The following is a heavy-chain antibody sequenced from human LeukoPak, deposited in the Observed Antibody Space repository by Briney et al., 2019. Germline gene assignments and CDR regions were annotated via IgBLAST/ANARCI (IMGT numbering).Heavy chain of an antibody. CDR3: ATYGVLVGYYYYYMDV. D-gene: IGHD3-10*01. Sequence: ASVKVSCKASGYTFTSYGMSWVRQAPGQGLEWMGWISAYNGNTNYAQKLQGRVTMTTDTSTSTAYMELRSLRSEDTAVYYCATYGVLVGYYYYYMDVWGKGTTVTISS. J-gene: IGHJ6*03. CDR2: ISAYNGNT. CDR1: GYTFTSYG. V-gene: IGHV1-18*01.